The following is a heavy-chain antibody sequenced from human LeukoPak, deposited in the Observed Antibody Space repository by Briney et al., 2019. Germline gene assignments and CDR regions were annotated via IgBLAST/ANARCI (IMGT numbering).Heavy chain of an antibody. CDR1: GGSFSGYY. J-gene: IGHJ5*02. D-gene: IGHD3-10*01. Sequence: PSETLSLTCAVYGGSFSGYYWSWIRQPPGKGLEWIGEINHSGSTNYNPSLKSRVTISVDTSKNQFSLKLSSVTAADTAVYYCARGGVQLWFGELQYNWFDPWGQGTLVTVSS. CDR3: ARGGVQLWFGELQYNWFDP. V-gene: IGHV4-34*01. CDR2: INHSGST.